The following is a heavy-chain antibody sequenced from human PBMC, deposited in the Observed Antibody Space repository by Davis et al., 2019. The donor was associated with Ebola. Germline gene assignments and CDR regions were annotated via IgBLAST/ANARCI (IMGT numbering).Heavy chain of an antibody. CDR1: GFTFSSYW. D-gene: IGHD5-24*01. V-gene: IGHV3-7*01. CDR3: ARELEMATMGGFDY. CDR2: IKQDGSEK. J-gene: IGHJ4*02. Sequence: PGGSLRLSCAASGFTFSSYWMSWVRQAPGKGLEWVANIKQDGSEKYYVDSVKGRFTISRDNAKNSLYLQMNSLRAEDTAVYYCARELEMATMGGFDYWGQGTLVTVSS.